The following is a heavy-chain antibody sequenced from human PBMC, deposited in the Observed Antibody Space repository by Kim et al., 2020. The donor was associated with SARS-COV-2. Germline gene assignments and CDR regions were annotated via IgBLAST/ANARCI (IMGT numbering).Heavy chain of an antibody. V-gene: IGHV4-59*10. CDR3: ARYGSGGTYFDY. Sequence: IYKPSLKSRLTLSLDTSKNQFSLNLNSVTAADTAVYYCARYGSGGTYFDYWGQGILVTVSS. D-gene: IGHD1-1*01. J-gene: IGHJ4*02.